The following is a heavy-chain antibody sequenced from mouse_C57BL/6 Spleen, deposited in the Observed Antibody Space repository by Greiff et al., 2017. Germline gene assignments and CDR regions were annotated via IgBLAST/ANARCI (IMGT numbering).Heavy chain of an antibody. D-gene: IGHD2-12*01. CDR2: ISSGGDYI. CDR3: TREKFIYYSYDVAMDS. CDR1: GFTFSSYA. V-gene: IGHV5-9-1*02. J-gene: IGHJ4*01. Sequence: EVKLMESGEGLVKPGGSLKLSCAASGFTFSSYAMSWVRQTPEKRLEWVAYISSGGDYIYYADTVKGRFTISRDNARNTLYLQMSSLKSEDTAMYYCTREKFIYYSYDVAMDSWGQGTSVTVSS.